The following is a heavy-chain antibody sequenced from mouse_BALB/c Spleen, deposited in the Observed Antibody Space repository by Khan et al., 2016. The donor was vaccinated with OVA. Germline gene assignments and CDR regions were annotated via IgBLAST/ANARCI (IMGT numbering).Heavy chain of an antibody. CDR3: ARRNYFGYTFAY. V-gene: IGHV1-77*01. CDR1: GYSFTDYY. Sequence: QVQLQQPGAELARPGASVKLSCKASGYSFTDYYINWVKQRTGQGLEWIGEISPGSGDTYYNEKFKGKATLTADKSSSTAYMQLSSLKSEASAVYFDARRNYFGYTFAYWGQGTLFTVSA. CDR2: ISPGSGDT. D-gene: IGHD1-2*01. J-gene: IGHJ3*01.